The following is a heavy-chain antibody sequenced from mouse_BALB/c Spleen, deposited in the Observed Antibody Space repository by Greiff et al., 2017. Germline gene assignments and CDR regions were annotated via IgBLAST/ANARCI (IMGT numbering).Heavy chain of an antibody. D-gene: IGHD2-14*01. CDR2: IDPETGGT. V-gene: IGHV1-15*01. CDR3: TRQKRYAWFAY. CDR1: GYTFTDYE. J-gene: IGHJ3*01. Sequence: VKLQESGAELVRPGASVTLSCKASGYTFTDYEMHWVKQTPVHGLEWIGAIDPETGGTAYNQKFKGKATLTADKSSSTAYMELRSLTSEDSAVYYCTRQKRYAWFAYWGQGTLVTVSA.